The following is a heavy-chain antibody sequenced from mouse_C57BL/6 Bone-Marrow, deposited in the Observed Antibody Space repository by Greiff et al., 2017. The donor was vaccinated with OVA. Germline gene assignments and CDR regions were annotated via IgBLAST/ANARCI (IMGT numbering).Heavy chain of an antibody. CDR2: INPNNGGT. CDR1: GYTFTDYY. CDR3: ADTTAWYFDV. V-gene: IGHV1-26*01. Sequence: VQLQQSGPELVKPGASVKISCKASGYTFTDYYMNWVKQSHGKSLEWIGDINPNNGGTSYNQKFKGKATLTVDKSSSTAYMELRSLTSEDSAVYYGADTTAWYFDVWGTGTTVTVSS. D-gene: IGHD1-2*01. J-gene: IGHJ1*03.